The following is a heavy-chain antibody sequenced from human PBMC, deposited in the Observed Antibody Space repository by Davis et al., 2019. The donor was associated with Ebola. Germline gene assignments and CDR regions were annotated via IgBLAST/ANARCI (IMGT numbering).Heavy chain of an antibody. CDR1: GYTFTSYA. V-gene: IGHV1-69*13. D-gene: IGHD3-9*01. CDR3: ALSYDILTGYLDY. J-gene: IGHJ4*02. CDR2: IIPIFGTA. Sequence: SVKVSCKASGYTFTSYAMHWVRQAPGQGLEWMGGIIPIFGTANYAQKFQGRVTITADESTSTAYMELSSLRSEDTAVYYCALSYDILTGYLDYWGQGTLVTVSS.